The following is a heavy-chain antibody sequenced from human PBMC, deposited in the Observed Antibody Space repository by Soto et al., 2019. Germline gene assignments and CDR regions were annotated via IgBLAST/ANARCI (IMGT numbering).Heavy chain of an antibody. CDR2: IKSKTDGGTT. J-gene: IGHJ6*02. CDR1: GFTFNNAW. D-gene: IGHD1-26*01. V-gene: IGHV3-15*07. Sequence: GGSLRLSCAASGFTFNNAWMNWVRQAPGKGLEWVGRIKSKTDGGTTDYVAPVKGRFTISRNDSINTLYLQMNSLKTEYTAVYYCTTEPWWESGPYGMDVWGQGTTVTVSS. CDR3: TTEPWWESGPYGMDV.